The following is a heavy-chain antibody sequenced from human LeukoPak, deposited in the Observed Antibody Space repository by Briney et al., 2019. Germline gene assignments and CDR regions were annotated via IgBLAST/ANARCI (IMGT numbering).Heavy chain of an antibody. J-gene: IGHJ6*03. CDR3: AKDHSGSYNMDV. CDR1: GFIFSSYG. V-gene: IGHV3-30*18. CDR2: IWHGGSNK. Sequence: GRSLRLSCAASGFIFSSYGMHWVRQAPGKGLEWVAVIWHGGSNKYYADSVKGRFTISRDNSKNTLYLQMNSLRAEDTAVYYCAKDHSGSYNMDVWGKGTTVTVSS. D-gene: IGHD1-26*01.